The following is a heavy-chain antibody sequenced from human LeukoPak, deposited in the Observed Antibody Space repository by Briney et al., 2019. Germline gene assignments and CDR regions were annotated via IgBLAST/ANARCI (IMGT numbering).Heavy chain of an antibody. CDR1: GFTFSSYW. CDR2: IKQDGSEK. CDR3: ARDDYDFWSGPTVH. D-gene: IGHD3-3*01. V-gene: IGHV3-7*01. Sequence: GGSLRLSCAASGFTFSSYWMSWVRQAPGKGRERVANIKQDGSEKYYVDSVKGRFTISRDNAKNSLYLQMNSLRAEDTAVYYCARDDYDFWSGPTVHWGQGTLVTVSS. J-gene: IGHJ4*02.